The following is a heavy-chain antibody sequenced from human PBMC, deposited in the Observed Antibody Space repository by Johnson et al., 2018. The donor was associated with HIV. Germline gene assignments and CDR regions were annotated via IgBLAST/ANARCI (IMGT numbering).Heavy chain of an antibody. CDR3: GSLGDGHQKGAFEI. CDR1: GCTFSNYW. J-gene: IGHJ3*02. D-gene: IGHD3-16*01. CDR2: INQDGGEK. V-gene: IGHV3-7*01. Sequence: VQLVESGGGVVQPGGSLRLSCAASGCTFSNYWMTWVRQAPGKGLEWVANINQDGGEKIYVDSVKGRFTISRDNAKRSLFLQMNSLRVEDTAVYFCGSLGDGHQKGAFEIWGHGTMVTVSS.